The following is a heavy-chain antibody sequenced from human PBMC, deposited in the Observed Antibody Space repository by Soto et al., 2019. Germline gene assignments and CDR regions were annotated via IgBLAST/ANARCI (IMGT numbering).Heavy chain of an antibody. CDR1: GFTFSTYA. Sequence: EVQLLESGGGLVQPGGSLRLSCAASGFTFSTYAMNWVRQAPGKGLEWVSAISGGGGSTYYADSVKGRVTISRDNSKNTLYLQMNSLRAEDTAVYYCAKVSLGALTFTDYYYYGLDVWGQGTMVTVSS. D-gene: IGHD1-26*01. J-gene: IGHJ6*02. CDR3: AKVSLGALTFTDYYYYGLDV. V-gene: IGHV3-23*01. CDR2: ISGGGGST.